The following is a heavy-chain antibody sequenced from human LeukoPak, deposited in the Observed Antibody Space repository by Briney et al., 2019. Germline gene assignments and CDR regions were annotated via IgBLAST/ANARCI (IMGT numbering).Heavy chain of an antibody. D-gene: IGHD6-19*01. CDR2: ISYDGSNK. CDR1: GFTFSSYA. J-gene: IGHJ4*02. CDR3: AQAGYSSGWYGIGRHYFDY. V-gene: IGHV3-30-3*01. Sequence: GGSLRLSCAASGFTFSSYAMHWVRQAPGKGLEWVAVISYDGSNKDYADSVKGRFTISRDNSKNTLYLQMNSLRAEDTAVYYCAQAGYSSGWYGIGRHYFDYWGQGTLVTVSS.